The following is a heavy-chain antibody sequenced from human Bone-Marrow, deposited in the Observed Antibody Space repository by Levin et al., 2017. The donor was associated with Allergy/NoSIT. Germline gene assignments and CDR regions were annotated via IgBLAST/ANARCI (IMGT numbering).Heavy chain of an antibody. CDR2: ISASGGST. J-gene: IGHJ4*02. Sequence: PSGGSLRLSCAASGFTFSSYAMSWVRQAPGKGLEWVSLISASGGSTYYADSVKGRFTISRDNSKNTLYLQTNSLRAEDTAVYYCAKGLDSSGWKFDYWGQGTLVTVSS. CDR1: GFTFSSYA. D-gene: IGHD6-19*01. CDR3: AKGLDSSGWKFDY. V-gene: IGHV3-23*01.